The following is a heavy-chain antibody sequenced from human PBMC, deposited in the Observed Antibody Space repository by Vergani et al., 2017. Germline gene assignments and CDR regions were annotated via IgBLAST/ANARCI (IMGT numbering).Heavy chain of an antibody. CDR1: GFTFSSYG. V-gene: IGHV3-23*04. CDR3: AKGGRGVAHTKFDY. Sequence: VQLVESGGGVVQPGRSLRLSCAASGFTFSSYGMHWVRRAPGKGLEWVSAISGSGGSTYYADSVKGRFTISRDNSKNTLYLQMNSLRAEDTAVYYCAKGGRGVAHTKFDYWGQGTLVTVSS. CDR2: ISGSGGST. J-gene: IGHJ4*02. D-gene: IGHD3-3*01.